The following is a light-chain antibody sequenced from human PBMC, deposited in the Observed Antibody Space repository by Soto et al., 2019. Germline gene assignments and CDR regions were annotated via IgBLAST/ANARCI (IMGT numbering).Light chain of an antibody. CDR3: QQSYSTPLYT. Sequence: DIQMTQSPSSLSASVGDSVTITCRASQNIKTYLNWYQQKPGKAPKLLIYAASSLQSGVPSRFSGSGSGTDFTLTISSLQPEDFATYYCQQSYSTPLYTFGQGTKLEIK. CDR1: QNIKTY. V-gene: IGKV1-39*01. CDR2: AAS. J-gene: IGKJ2*01.